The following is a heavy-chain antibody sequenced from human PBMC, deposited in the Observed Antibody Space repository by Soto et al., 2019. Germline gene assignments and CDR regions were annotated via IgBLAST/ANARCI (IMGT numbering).Heavy chain of an antibody. CDR2: INSDGTRT. J-gene: IGHJ5*02. V-gene: IGHV3-74*01. Sequence: EVQLVEXGGTLVXPXGSLRLSCAASGFTFNTYWMHWVRQAPGXGFVWVSRINSDGTRTTYADSVKGRFTISRDNAKNXVYLXMNSLRAEDTAVYYCTTVATHSYNWLDPWGQGTLVTVSS. D-gene: IGHD5-12*01. CDR3: TTVATHSYNWLDP. CDR1: GFTFNTYW.